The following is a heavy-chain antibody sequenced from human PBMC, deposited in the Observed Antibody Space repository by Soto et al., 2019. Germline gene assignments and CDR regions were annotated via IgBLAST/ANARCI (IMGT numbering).Heavy chain of an antibody. Sequence: PSETLSLTCAVYGGSFSAYYWSWVRQPPGKGLEWIGEIIHSESTKYNPSLKSRVTISVDTSKNQFSLKLSSVTAADTAVYYCARQRPTDGWWEFANYYGMDVWGQGTPVTVSS. CDR3: ARQRPTDGWWEFANYYGMDV. CDR1: GGSFSAYY. CDR2: IIHSEST. J-gene: IGHJ6*02. D-gene: IGHD2-15*01. V-gene: IGHV4-34*12.